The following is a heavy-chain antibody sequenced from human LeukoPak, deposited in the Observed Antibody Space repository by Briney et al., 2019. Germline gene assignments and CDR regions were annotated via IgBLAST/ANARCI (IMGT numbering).Heavy chain of an antibody. CDR2: KKQDGSEK. D-gene: IGHD4-23*01. J-gene: IGHJ4*02. CDR3: ARDINGGNSDY. V-gene: IGHV3-7*01. Sequence: PGGSLRLSCTASGFTFSSHWMSWVRQAPGKGLEWVANKKQDGSEKKYVDSVKGRFTISRDNAKNSLYLQMNSLRAEDTAVYYCARDINGGNSDYWGQGTLVTVSS. CDR1: GFTFSSHW.